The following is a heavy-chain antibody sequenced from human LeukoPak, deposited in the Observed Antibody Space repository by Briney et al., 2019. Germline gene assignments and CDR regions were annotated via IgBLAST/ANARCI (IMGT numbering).Heavy chain of an antibody. CDR1: GFTFSSYS. CDR2: ISSSSSYI. V-gene: IGHV3-21*01. D-gene: IGHD1-26*01. Sequence: GGSLRLSCAASGFTFSSYSMNWVRQAPGKGLEWVSSISSSSSYIYYADSVKGRFTISRDNAKNSLYLQMNSLRAEDTAVYYCARVRVGATEGYYYYMDVWGKGTTVTVSS. CDR3: ARVRVGATEGYYYYMDV. J-gene: IGHJ6*03.